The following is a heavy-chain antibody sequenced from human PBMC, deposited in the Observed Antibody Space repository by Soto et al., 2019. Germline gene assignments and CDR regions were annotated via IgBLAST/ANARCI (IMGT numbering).Heavy chain of an antibody. J-gene: IGHJ4*02. CDR3: AKVRGYCSSTSCHPFDY. Sequence: PGGSLRLSCAASGFTFSSYAMGWVRQAPGKGLEWVSAISGSGGSTYYADSVKGRFTISRDNSKNTLYLQMNSLRAEDTAVYYCAKVRGYCSSTSCHPFDYWGQGTPVTVSS. CDR2: ISGSGGST. D-gene: IGHD2-2*01. V-gene: IGHV3-23*01. CDR1: GFTFSSYA.